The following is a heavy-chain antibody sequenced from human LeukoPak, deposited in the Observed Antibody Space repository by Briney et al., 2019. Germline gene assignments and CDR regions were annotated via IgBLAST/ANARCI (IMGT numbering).Heavy chain of an antibody. CDR2: IYYSGST. CDR3: ARHAGGQGEWLFDY. J-gene: IGHJ4*02. V-gene: IGHV4-59*08. Sequence: SETLSLTCTVSGGSISSYYRSWVRQPPGKGLEWIGYIYYSGSTNYNPSLKSRVTISVDTSKNQFSLKLSSVTAADTAVYYCARHAGGQGEWLFDYWGQGTLVTVSS. CDR1: GGSISSYY. D-gene: IGHD2-8*01.